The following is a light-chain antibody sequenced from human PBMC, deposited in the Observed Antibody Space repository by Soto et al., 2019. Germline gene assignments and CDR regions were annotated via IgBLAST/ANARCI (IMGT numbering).Light chain of an antibody. CDR2: RNN. V-gene: IGLV1-47*01. Sequence: QSVLTQAPSASGTPGQRVAISCSGSNSNIGINYVCWYQQLPGTAPKLLIYRNNQRPSGVPDRFSASKSGASASLAISGLRSEDEAEYYCAVWDDNLSGWLFGGGTKLTVL. J-gene: IGLJ3*02. CDR1: NSNIGINY. CDR3: AVWDDNLSGWL.